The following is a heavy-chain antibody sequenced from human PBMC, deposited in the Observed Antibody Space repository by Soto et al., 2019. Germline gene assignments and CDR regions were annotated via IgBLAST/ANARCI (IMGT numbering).Heavy chain of an antibody. CDR2: IYYSGST. CDR3: ARGIYSSSPDAFDI. CDR1: GGSISSYY. V-gene: IGHV4-59*01. D-gene: IGHD6-6*01. Sequence: SETLSLTCTVSGGSISSYYWSWIRQPPGKGLEWIGYIYYSGSTNYNPSLKSRVTISVDTSKNQFSLKLSSVTAADTAVYYCARGIYSSSPDAFDIWGQGTMVTVSS. J-gene: IGHJ3*02.